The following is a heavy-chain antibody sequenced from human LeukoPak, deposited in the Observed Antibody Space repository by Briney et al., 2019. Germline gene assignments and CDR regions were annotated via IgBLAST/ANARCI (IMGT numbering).Heavy chain of an antibody. J-gene: IGHJ3*02. D-gene: IGHD3-22*01. CDR2: VNTDGSST. V-gene: IGHV3-74*01. Sequence: QPGGSLRLSCAVSGFTLGSYWMHWVRQAPGQGLAWVSRVNTDGSSTTYAESVKGRFTISKDNAKNTLYLQMNGLRAEDTAEYYCARELGVGVIGDAFDIWGQGTVVTVSS. CDR1: GFTLGSYW. CDR3: ARELGVGVIGDAFDI.